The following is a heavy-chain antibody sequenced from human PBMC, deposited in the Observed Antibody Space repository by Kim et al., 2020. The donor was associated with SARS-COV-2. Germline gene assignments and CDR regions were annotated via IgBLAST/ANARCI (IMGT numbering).Heavy chain of an antibody. Sequence: GGSLRLSCAASGFTVSSNYMSWVRQAPGKGLEWVSVIYSGGSTYYADSVKGRFTISRDNSKNTLYLQMNSLRAEDTAVYYCARERRHLQFGYYGMDVWGQGTTVTVSS. CDR2: IYSGGST. V-gene: IGHV3-53*01. CDR3: ARERRHLQFGYYGMDV. D-gene: IGHD4-4*01. J-gene: IGHJ6*02. CDR1: GFTVSSNY.